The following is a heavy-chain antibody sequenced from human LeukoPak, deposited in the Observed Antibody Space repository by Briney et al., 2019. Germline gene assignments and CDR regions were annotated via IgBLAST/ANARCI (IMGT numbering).Heavy chain of an antibody. J-gene: IGHJ4*02. Sequence: GGSLRLSCAASGFTFSSYGMHWVRQAPGKGLEWVAVISYDGSNKYYADSVKGRFTISRDNSKNTLYLQMNSLRAEDTAVYYCARGLCGGDCYLYYFDYWGQGTLVTVSS. D-gene: IGHD2-21*02. CDR2: ISYDGSNK. V-gene: IGHV3-30*03. CDR1: GFTFSSYG. CDR3: ARGLCGGDCYLYYFDY.